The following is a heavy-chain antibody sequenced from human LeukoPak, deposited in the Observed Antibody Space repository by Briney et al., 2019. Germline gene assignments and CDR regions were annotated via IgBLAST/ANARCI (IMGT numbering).Heavy chain of an antibody. Sequence: SETLSLTCAVYGGSFSGYYWNWIRQPPGKGLEWIGEINHSGSTNYNPSLKSRVTISVDTSKNQFSLKLSSVTAADTAVYYCARARGYCSSTSCRNFDYWGQGTLVTVSS. CDR1: GGSFSGYY. CDR2: INHSGST. V-gene: IGHV4-34*01. D-gene: IGHD2-2*01. J-gene: IGHJ4*02. CDR3: ARARGYCSSTSCRNFDY.